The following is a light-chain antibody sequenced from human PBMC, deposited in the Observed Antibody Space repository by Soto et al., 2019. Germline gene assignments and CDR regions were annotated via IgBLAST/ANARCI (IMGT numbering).Light chain of an antibody. CDR3: ASWDDNLNGPV. CDR1: SSNIGAPYD. V-gene: IGLV1-40*01. J-gene: IGLJ2*01. CDR2: GNT. Sequence: QSVLTQPPSVSGAPGQRVTISCTGSSSNIGAPYDVHWYQHLPGTAPKLLIFGNTNRPSGVPDRFSGSKSGPSASLAITGLQAEDEADYYCASWDDNLNGPVFGRGTKLTVL.